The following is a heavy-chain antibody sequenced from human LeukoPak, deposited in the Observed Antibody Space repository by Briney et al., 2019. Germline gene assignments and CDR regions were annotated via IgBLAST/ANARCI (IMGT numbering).Heavy chain of an antibody. V-gene: IGHV4-4*02. CDR3: ASVLRWFGEFPRFDP. Sequence: NPSDTLSLTCAVSVGSISSSNWWGWVGPPPGTGLEWIGEIYHSGSTHYDPSLKSRVTISGDKYENPFSLKLSSVTAADTGVYYCASVLRWFGEFPRFDPWGQGTLVTISS. D-gene: IGHD3-10*01. J-gene: IGHJ5*02. CDR2: IYHSGST. CDR1: VGSISSSNW.